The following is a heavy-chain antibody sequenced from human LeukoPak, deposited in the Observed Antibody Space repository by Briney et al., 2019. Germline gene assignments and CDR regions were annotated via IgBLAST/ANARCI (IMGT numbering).Heavy chain of an antibody. CDR1: GLSFSSRA. D-gene: IGHD3-16*01. Sequence: PGGSLRLSCAASGLSFSSRAMNWVRQAPGKGLQWVSGISGSGDSTYYTDSVKGRFTISRDNSKSTVYLQMNRLRPEDTAVYYCAKAYWDTFGWYYFDYWGQGTLVTVSS. CDR2: ISGSGDST. J-gene: IGHJ4*02. V-gene: IGHV3-23*01. CDR3: AKAYWDTFGWYYFDY.